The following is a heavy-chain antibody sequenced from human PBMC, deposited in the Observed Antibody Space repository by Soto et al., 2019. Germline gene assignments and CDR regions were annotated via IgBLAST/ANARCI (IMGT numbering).Heavy chain of an antibody. V-gene: IGHV1-18*04. CDR2: ISTYNGDT. J-gene: IGHJ5*02. CDR1: GYPFTDYG. Sequence: GSVKVCFKASGYPFTDYGTNLVRQAPGQGPEWMGWISTYNGDTKYAQIFQDRVTMTTDTSTRTAYLELRSLRSDDTAVYFCARASVPAHSSAINTWLDPWGQGTQVTVSS. D-gene: IGHD5-12*01. CDR3: ARASVPAHSSAINTWLDP.